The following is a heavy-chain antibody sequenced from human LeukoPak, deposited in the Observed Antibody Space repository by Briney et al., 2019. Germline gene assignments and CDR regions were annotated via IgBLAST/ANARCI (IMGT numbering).Heavy chain of an antibody. Sequence: GRSLRLSCAASGFTFSSYGMHWVRQAPGKGLEWVAVIWFDGSNKYYADSVKGRFTISRDNSKNTLYLQMNSLRAEDTAVYYCARPDYDSSGYADYWGQGTLVTVSP. J-gene: IGHJ4*02. CDR2: IWFDGSNK. V-gene: IGHV3-33*01. CDR3: ARPDYDSSGYADY. D-gene: IGHD3-22*01. CDR1: GFTFSSYG.